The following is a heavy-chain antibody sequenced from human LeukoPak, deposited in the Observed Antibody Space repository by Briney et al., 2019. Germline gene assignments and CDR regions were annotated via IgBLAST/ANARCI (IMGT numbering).Heavy chain of an antibody. CDR2: IYHSGST. CDR3: ARHYGSEKDWFDP. Sequence: NPSQTLSLTCTVSGGSISSSGYYWSWIRQRPGKGLEWIGYIYHSGSTYYNPSLKSRVTISVDTSKNQFSLKLSSVTAADTAVYYCARHYGSEKDWFDPWGQGTLVTVSS. D-gene: IGHD3-10*01. J-gene: IGHJ5*02. CDR1: GGSISSSGYY. V-gene: IGHV4-31*03.